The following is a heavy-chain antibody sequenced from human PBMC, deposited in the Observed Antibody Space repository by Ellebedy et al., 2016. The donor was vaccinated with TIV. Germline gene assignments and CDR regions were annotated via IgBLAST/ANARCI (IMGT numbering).Heavy chain of an antibody. CDR1: GYTFTSYY. J-gene: IGHJ4*02. D-gene: IGHD3-10*01. Sequence: AASVKVSCKASGYTFTSYYMHWVRQAPGQGLEWMGIINPSGGSTSYAQKLQGRVTMTRDTSTSTVYMELRSLRSDDTAVYYCAGSMVRGVITVSLDYWGQGTLVTVSS. CDR3: AGSMVRGVITVSLDY. V-gene: IGHV1-46*04. CDR2: INPSGGST.